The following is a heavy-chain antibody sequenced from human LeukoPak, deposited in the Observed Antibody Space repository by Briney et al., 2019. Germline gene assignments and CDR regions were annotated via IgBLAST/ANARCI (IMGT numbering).Heavy chain of an antibody. CDR2: ITGSGGTT. CDR3: ARDLRVISFDN. J-gene: IGHJ4*02. D-gene: IGHD2-21*01. CDR1: GFSFSIYG. V-gene: IGHV3-23*01. Sequence: GSLRLSCAASGFSFSIYGMNWVRQAPGKGLEWVSGITGSGGTTYYADSVKGRATISRDNSKNTLYLQMNSLRAEDTAIYYCARDLRVISFDNWGQGTLVSVSS.